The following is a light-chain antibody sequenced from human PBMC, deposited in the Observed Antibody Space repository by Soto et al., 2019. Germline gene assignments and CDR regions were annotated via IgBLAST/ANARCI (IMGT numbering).Light chain of an antibody. V-gene: IGKV3-20*01. CDR3: QQYDGSPRT. J-gene: IGKJ1*01. CDR2: DVS. Sequence: IVLTQSPGTLSLSPGERATLSCRASQMVSNNYLAWYQQKPGQAPRLLIYDVSSRATGIPDRFSGSGFGTDFTLTISRLEHEDFAVYYCQQYDGSPRTFGQGTKVEIK. CDR1: QMVSNNY.